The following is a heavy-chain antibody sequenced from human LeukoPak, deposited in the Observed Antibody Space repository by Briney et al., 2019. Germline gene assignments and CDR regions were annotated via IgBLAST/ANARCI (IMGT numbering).Heavy chain of an antibody. CDR3: ARADCSGGSCHFDF. CDR1: GDSVSSKSTA. Sequence: SQTLSLTCAISGDSVSSKSTAWNWIRQSPSRGLEWLGRTYYRSKWYNGYAVFMKSRITINPDTSKNQFSLQLNSVTPEDTAVYYCARADCSGGSCHFDFWGQGTLVTVSS. V-gene: IGHV6-1*01. CDR2: TYYRSKWYN. D-gene: IGHD2-15*01. J-gene: IGHJ4*02.